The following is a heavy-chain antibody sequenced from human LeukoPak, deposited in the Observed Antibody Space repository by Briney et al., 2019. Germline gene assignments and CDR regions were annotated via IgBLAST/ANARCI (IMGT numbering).Heavy chain of an antibody. CDR1: GGSISSGGYY. J-gene: IGHJ4*02. D-gene: IGHD3-9*01. V-gene: IGHV4-30-2*01. CDR3: ARQKDILDY. CDR2: IYHSGST. Sequence: SETLSLTCTVSGGSISSGGYYWSWIRQPPGKGLEWIGYIYHSGSTYYNPSLKSRVTISVDRSKNQFSLKLSSVTAADTAVYYCARQKDILDYWGQGTLVTVSS.